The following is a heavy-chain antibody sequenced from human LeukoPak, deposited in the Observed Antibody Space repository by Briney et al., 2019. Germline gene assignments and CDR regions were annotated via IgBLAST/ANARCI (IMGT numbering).Heavy chain of an antibody. CDR1: GFTFSINA. CDR2: ISYDGSNK. Sequence: HPGGSLRLSCEGSGFTFSINAMHWVRQAPGKGLEWVAVISYDGSNKYYADSVKGRFTISRDNSKNTLYLQMNSLRAEDTAVYYCAREVAAAGTGDIHYDYWGQGTLVTVSS. J-gene: IGHJ4*02. CDR3: AREVAAAGTGDIHYDY. D-gene: IGHD6-13*01. V-gene: IGHV3-30-3*01.